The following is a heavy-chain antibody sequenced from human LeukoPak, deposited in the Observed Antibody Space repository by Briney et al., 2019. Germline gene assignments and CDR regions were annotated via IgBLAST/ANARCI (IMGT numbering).Heavy chain of an antibody. Sequence: KPGGSLRLSCEASGFTFSSYWMRWVRQAPGKGLEWVANIKQDGSEKYYVDSVKGRFTISRDNAKKSLYLQMNSLRAEDTAVYYCAREHSDDYVWDRHSYISRSVDYWGQGTLVNVYS. J-gene: IGHJ4*02. V-gene: IGHV3-7*01. CDR2: IKQDGSEK. CDR3: AREHSDDYVWDRHSYISRSVDY. D-gene: IGHD3-16*01. CDR1: GFTFSSYW.